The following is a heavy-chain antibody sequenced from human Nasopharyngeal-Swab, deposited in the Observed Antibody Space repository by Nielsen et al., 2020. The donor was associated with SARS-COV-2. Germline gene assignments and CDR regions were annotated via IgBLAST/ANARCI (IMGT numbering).Heavy chain of an antibody. CDR1: GFTFSSYA. V-gene: IGHV3-30-3*01. CDR2: ISYDGSNK. Sequence: GGSLRLSCAASGFTFSSYAMHWVRQAPGKGLEWVAVISYDGSNKYYADSVKGRFTISRDNSKNTLYLQMNSLRAEDTAVYYCARSYYGAYYYGMDVRGQGTTVTVSS. D-gene: IGHD4-17*01. J-gene: IGHJ6*02. CDR3: ARSYYGAYYYGMDV.